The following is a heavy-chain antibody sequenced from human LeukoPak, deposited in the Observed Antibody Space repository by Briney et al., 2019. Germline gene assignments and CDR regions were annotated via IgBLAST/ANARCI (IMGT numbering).Heavy chain of an antibody. V-gene: IGHV3-23*01. D-gene: IGHD3-22*01. CDR1: GFTFSSSA. J-gene: IGHJ6*02. CDR2: ISGTDSST. CDR3: ARDLRVSDYYDSSGYEHYYYYGMDV. Sequence: GGSLRLSCVASGFTFSSSAMSWVRQAPGKGLEWVSTISGTDSSTYYADSVKGRFTISRHNSKNTLYLQMNSLRAEDTAVYYCARDLRVSDYYDSSGYEHYYYYGMDVWGQGTTVTVSS.